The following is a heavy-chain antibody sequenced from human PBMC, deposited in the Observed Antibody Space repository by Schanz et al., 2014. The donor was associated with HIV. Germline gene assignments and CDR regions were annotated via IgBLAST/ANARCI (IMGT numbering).Heavy chain of an antibody. V-gene: IGHV1-2*02. CDR2: INPGSGGT. CDR1: GYDFCYLD. J-gene: IGHJ6*02. Sequence: QVQLVQSGAEVKKPGASVRVSCEASGYDFCYLDINWVRQAPGQGLEWLGWINPGSGGTNYAQKFQGRVTMTRDTSISTAYMELSRLRSDDTAVYYCASDLSVYSSSSSVWGQGTTVTVSS. CDR3: ASDLSVYSSSSSV. D-gene: IGHD6-13*01.